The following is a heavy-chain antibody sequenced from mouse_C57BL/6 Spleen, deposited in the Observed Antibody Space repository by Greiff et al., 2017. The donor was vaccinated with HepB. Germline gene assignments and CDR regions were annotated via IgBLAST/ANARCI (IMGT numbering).Heavy chain of an antibody. CDR1: GYTFNSYW. Sequence: QVQLQQPGAELVKPGASVKLSCKASGYTFNSYWLHWVKQRPGQGLEWIGMIHPNSGSTNYNEKFKSKATLTVDKSSSTAYMQLSSLTSEDSAVYYCARGGGTGDFDYWGQGTTLTVSS. CDR2: IHPNSGST. D-gene: IGHD4-1*01. CDR3: ARGGGTGDFDY. J-gene: IGHJ2*01. V-gene: IGHV1-64*01.